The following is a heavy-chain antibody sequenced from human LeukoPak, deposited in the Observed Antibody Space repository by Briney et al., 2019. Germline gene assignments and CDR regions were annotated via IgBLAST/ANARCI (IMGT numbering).Heavy chain of an antibody. CDR2: INHSGST. Sequence: PSETLSLTCAVYGGSFSGYYWSWIRQPPGKGLEWIGEINHSGSTNYNPSLKSRVTISVDTSKNQLSLKLSSVTAADTAVYYCARGAGYDILTGYIYYYYGMDVWGQGTTVTVSS. CDR3: ARGAGYDILTGYIYYYYGMDV. CDR1: GGSFSGYY. J-gene: IGHJ6*02. D-gene: IGHD3-9*01. V-gene: IGHV4-34*01.